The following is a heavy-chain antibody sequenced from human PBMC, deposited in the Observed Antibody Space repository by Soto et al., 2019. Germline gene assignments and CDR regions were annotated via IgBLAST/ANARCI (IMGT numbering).Heavy chain of an antibody. Sequence: ASVKFSCTASGYTFTGYYMHWVRQAPGQGLEWMGWINPNSGGTNYAQKFQGRVTMTRDTSISTAYMEPSRLRSDDTAVYYCARATSSSDWGQGTLVTVSS. J-gene: IGHJ4*02. V-gene: IGHV1-2*02. CDR2: INPNSGGT. D-gene: IGHD6-6*01. CDR3: ARATSSSD. CDR1: GYTFTGYY.